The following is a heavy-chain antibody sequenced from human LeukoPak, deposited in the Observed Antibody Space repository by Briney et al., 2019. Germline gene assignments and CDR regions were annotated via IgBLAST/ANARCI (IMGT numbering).Heavy chain of an antibody. CDR3: ASTGYGDNWFDP. V-gene: IGHV4-34*01. D-gene: IGHD4-17*01. CDR1: GGSFSGYY. CDR2: INHSGST. J-gene: IGHJ5*02. Sequence: TSETLSLTCAVYGGSFSGYYWSWIRQPPGKGLEWIGEINHSGSTIYNPSLKSRATISVDTSKNQFSLKLSSVTAADTAVYYCASTGYGDNWFDPWGQGTLVTVSS.